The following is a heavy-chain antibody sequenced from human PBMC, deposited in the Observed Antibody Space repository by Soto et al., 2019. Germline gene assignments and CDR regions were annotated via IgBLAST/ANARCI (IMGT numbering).Heavy chain of an antibody. Sequence: EVQLVETGGGLIQPGGSLRLSCAASGFTVSSNYMSWVRQAPGKGLEWVSVIYSGGSTYYADSVKGRFTISGDNSKNTRNLQMNSLGAEDTAVYYCARISWEVYAERYFDYWGQGTLVTVSS. V-gene: IGHV3-53*02. CDR3: ARISWEVYAERYFDY. J-gene: IGHJ4*02. CDR1: GFTVSSNY. CDR2: IYSGGST. D-gene: IGHD1-26*01.